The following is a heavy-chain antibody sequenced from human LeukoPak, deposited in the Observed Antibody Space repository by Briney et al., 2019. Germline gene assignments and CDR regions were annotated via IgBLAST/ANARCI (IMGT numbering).Heavy chain of an antibody. V-gene: IGHV4-61*01. J-gene: IGHJ5*02. CDR2: IYYSGST. Sequence: PSQTLSLTCDVSGDSMSSSRFSWSWIRQPPGKGLEWIGYIYYSGSTNYNPSLKSRVTISVDTSKNQFSLKLSSVTAADTAVYYCARGITIFGVVIDNWFDPWGQGTLVTVSS. CDR1: GDSMSSSRFS. CDR3: ARGITIFGVVIDNWFDP. D-gene: IGHD3-3*01.